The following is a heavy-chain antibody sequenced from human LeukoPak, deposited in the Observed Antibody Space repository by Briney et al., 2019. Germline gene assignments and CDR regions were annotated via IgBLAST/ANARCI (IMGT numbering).Heavy chain of an antibody. D-gene: IGHD2-2*01. CDR3: ARVEGYCSSTSCYGAEYNYYYYYMDV. Sequence: ASVKVSCKASGYTFTSYGISWVRQAPGQGLEWMGWISAYNGNTNYAQKLQGRVTMTTDTSTSTAYMELRSLRSDDTAVYYCARVEGYCSSTSCYGAEYNYYYYYMDVWGKGTTVTISS. J-gene: IGHJ6*03. V-gene: IGHV1-18*01. CDR2: ISAYNGNT. CDR1: GYTFTSYG.